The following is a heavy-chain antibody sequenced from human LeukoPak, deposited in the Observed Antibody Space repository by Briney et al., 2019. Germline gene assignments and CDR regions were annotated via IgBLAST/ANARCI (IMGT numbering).Heavy chain of an antibody. D-gene: IGHD3-10*01. Sequence: SETLSLTCTVSGGSISSYYWSWIRQPAGKGLEWIGHIYTSGSTNYNPSLKSRVTMSVDTSKNQFSLKLSSVTAADTAVYYCATIGGKYYYGSGSYYIVEDYWGQGTLVTVSS. CDR2: IYTSGST. J-gene: IGHJ4*02. V-gene: IGHV4-4*07. CDR3: ATIGGKYYYGSGSYYIVEDY. CDR1: GGSISSYY.